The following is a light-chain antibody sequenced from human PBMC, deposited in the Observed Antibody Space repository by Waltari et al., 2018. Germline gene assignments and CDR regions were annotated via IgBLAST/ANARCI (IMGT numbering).Light chain of an antibody. Sequence: DMQLTQSPSFLSASVGDRVTITCRASQGITTYLAWYQQKTGKAPKLLIYDASTLQGGVPSRFSGSGSGTEFTLTISSLQPEDFATYYCQQLSNYPFTFGPGTKVHIK. V-gene: IGKV1-9*01. CDR1: QGITTY. CDR2: DAS. J-gene: IGKJ3*01. CDR3: QQLSNYPFT.